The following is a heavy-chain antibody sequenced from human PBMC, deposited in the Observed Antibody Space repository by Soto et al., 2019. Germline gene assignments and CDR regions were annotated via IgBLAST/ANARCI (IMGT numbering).Heavy chain of an antibody. V-gene: IGHV4-59*01. Sequence: PSETLSLTCTISNGSIGRYYWTWIRQPPGKGLEWIGHIYYSGSTNYNPSLKSRLTLSLDTSKNNFSLKLTSVTGADAAVYYCGGIGPIITGSGLLDVWGQGTPVTVSS. D-gene: IGHD3-22*01. CDR3: GGIGPIITGSGLLDV. J-gene: IGHJ6*02. CDR2: IYYSGST. CDR1: NGSIGRYY.